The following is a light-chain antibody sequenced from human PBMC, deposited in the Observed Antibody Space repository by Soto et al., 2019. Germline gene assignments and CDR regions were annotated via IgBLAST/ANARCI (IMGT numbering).Light chain of an antibody. Sequence: EIVLTQSPATLSLSPGERATLSCRASQSVSSYLAWYPQKPGQAPSLLIDDASNRATGIPARFSGSGSGTDFTLTISSLEPEDFAGYYCQQRSNWPPITFGQGTRLEIK. V-gene: IGKV3-11*01. J-gene: IGKJ5*01. CDR2: DAS. CDR1: QSVSSY. CDR3: QQRSNWPPIT.